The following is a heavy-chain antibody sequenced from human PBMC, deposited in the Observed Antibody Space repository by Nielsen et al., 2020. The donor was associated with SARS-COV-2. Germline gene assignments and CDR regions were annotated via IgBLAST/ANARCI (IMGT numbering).Heavy chain of an antibody. CDR2: INHSGST. J-gene: IGHJ4*02. CDR1: GGSFSGYY. V-gene: IGHV4-34*01. Sequence: SETLSLTCAVYGGSFSGYYWSWIRQPPGKGLEWIGEINHSGSTNYNPSLKSRVTISVDTSQNQFSLKLSSVTAADTAVYYCARSRSILTGYYPDYWGQGTLVTVSS. CDR3: ARSRSILTGYYPDY. D-gene: IGHD3-9*01.